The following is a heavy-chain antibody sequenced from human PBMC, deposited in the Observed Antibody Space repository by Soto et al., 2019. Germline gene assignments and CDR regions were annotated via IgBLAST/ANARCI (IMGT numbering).Heavy chain of an antibody. Sequence: PSETLSLTCTVSGVSVSSDTSYWSWVRQAPGKGLEWVSAISGSGGSTYYADSVKGRFTISRDNSKNTLYLQMNSLRAEDTAVYYCAKLWGYDILTGYPYFDYWGQGTLVTVSS. CDR1: GVSVSSDTSY. J-gene: IGHJ4*02. CDR2: ISGSGGST. V-gene: IGHV3-23*01. D-gene: IGHD3-9*01. CDR3: AKLWGYDILTGYPYFDY.